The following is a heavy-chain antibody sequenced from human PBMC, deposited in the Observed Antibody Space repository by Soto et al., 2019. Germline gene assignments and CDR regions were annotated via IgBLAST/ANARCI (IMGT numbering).Heavy chain of an antibody. V-gene: IGHV3-23*01. CDR1: GFTFSSDA. CDR3: AKFAGGYGSGPLIPDYFDF. D-gene: IGHD3-10*01. CDR2: ISGSGGSA. Sequence: GGSLRLSCVASGFTFSSDAMSWVRQAPGKGLEWVSSISGSGGSANYADSVKGRITISRDNSKSTLYLQMNSLRAEDTAVYYCAKFAGGYGSGPLIPDYFDFWGQGTLVTVSS. J-gene: IGHJ4*02.